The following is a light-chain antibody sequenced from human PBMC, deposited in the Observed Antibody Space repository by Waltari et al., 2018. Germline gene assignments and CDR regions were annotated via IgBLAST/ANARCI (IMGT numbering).Light chain of an antibody. V-gene: IGKV1-27*01. CDR3: QNYDRAPLT. J-gene: IGKJ4*01. CDR1: QGISKY. CDR2: TAA. Sequence: DIQMNQSPSSLSASVGDRVTITCRASQGISKYLAWYQQKPGKVPKLLLHTAATLQSGVPSRFSGSGSGTDFTLTISSLQPEDVATYYCQNYDRAPLTFGGGTKVEIK.